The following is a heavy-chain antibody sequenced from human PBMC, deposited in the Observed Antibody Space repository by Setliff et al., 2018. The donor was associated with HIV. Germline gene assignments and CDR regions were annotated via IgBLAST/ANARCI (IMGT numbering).Heavy chain of an antibody. Sequence: GGSLRLSCAASGFTFSDHYMDWVRQAPGKGLEWVGRSRNKGNSYTTEYAASVKGRFTISRDDSNNSLYLQMNSLKTDDTAVYYCARGRLLWSGSYYYYYMDVWGKGTTVTVSS. V-gene: IGHV3-72*01. D-gene: IGHD3-10*01. CDR2: SRNKGNSYTT. J-gene: IGHJ6*03. CDR3: ARGRLLWSGSYYYYYMDV. CDR1: GFTFSDHY.